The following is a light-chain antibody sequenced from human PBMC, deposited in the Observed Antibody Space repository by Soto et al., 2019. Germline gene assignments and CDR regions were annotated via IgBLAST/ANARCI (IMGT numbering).Light chain of an antibody. V-gene: IGKV2-28*01. CDR2: LGS. CDR1: KSLLHSNGYNY. J-gene: IGKJ5*01. Sequence: DIVVTQSPLTLPVTPGETASISCRSSKSLLHSNGYNYLDWYLQQPGQSPQLLIYLGSNRASGVPARFSGSRSCTDFTRKMSRVEAEDVGVYYCLQVLQSPITFGQGTRLEIK. CDR3: LQVLQSPIT.